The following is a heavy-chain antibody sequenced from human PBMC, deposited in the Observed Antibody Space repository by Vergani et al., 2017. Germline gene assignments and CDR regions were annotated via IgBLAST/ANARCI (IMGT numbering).Heavy chain of an antibody. CDR2: IIPIFGTA. D-gene: IGHD1-26*01. J-gene: IGHJ4*02. CDR3: ARSEVGAERLGNFDY. V-gene: IGHV1-69*01. CDR1: GGTFSSYA. Sequence: QVQLVQSGAEVKKPGSSVKVSCKASGGTFSSYAISWVRQAPGQGLEWMGGIIPIFGTANYAQKFQGRVTITADESTSPAYMELSSLRSEDTAGYYCARSEVGAERLGNFDYWGQGTLVTVSS.